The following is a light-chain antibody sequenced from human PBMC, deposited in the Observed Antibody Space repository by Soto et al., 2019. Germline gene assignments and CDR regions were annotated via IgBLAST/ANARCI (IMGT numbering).Light chain of an antibody. J-gene: IGKJ3*01. Sequence: DIKMTQYPSPLSPSVETRVATTSKASQEFNNNLNWYQKSPGKPLNLLIYADSSLRTGVPSRFTGSGSGTDFTFTISSRQPENVATYYCQQYDTLPRTFGPGTKLDVK. CDR3: QQYDTLPRT. CDR1: QEFNNN. CDR2: ADS. V-gene: IGKV1-33*01.